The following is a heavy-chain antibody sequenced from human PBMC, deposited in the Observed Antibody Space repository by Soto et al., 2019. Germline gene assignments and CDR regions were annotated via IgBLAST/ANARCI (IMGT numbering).Heavy chain of an antibody. Sequence: GGSLRLSCAASGFTFSDYDMSWIRQAPGKGLEWVSYISSSGSTIYYADSVKGRFTISRDNAKNSLYLQMNSLRAEDTAVYYCARDSDYYENAFDIWGQGTMVTVSS. CDR2: ISSSGSTI. CDR1: GFTFSDYD. D-gene: IGHD1-26*01. J-gene: IGHJ3*02. V-gene: IGHV3-11*01. CDR3: ARDSDYYENAFDI.